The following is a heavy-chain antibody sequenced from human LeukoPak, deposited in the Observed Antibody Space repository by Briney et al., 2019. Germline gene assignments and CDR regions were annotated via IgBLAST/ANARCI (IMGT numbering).Heavy chain of an antibody. J-gene: IGHJ3*02. CDR1: GFTVSSNY. CDR3: AREMATISIGAFDI. D-gene: IGHD5-12*01. V-gene: IGHV3-53*01. CDR2: IYSGGST. Sequence: GGSLRLSCAASGFTVSSNYMSWVRQAPGKGLEWVSVIYSGGSTYYADSVRGRFTISRDNSKNTLYLQMNSLRAEDTAVYYCAREMATISIGAFDIWGQGTMVTVSS.